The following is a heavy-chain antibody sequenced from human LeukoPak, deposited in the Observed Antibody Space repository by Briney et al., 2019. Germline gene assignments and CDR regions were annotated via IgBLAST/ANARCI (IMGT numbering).Heavy chain of an antibody. CDR2: TKEDGTYT. CDR3: ARDFDMGITPGDDFDF. V-gene: IGHV3-74*01. D-gene: IGHD3-9*01. J-gene: IGHJ4*02. CDR1: GFSFSKYW. Sequence: PGGSLRLSCAASGFSFSKYWMHWVRHTPGEGLVWVARTKEDGTYTSYADSVKGRFTISRDNARNTVFLQMNSLRAEDTAVYYCARDFDMGITPGDDFDFWGQGTLVTVSS.